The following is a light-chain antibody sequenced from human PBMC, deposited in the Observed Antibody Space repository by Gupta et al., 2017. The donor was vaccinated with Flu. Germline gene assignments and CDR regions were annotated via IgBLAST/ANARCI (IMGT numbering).Light chain of an antibody. CDR1: QGISNS. V-gene: IGKV1D-13*01. CDR3: QQVNKFPLS. CDR2: DGF. Sequence: AIQLTQSPSSLSASVGDRVTITCRASQGISNSLAWYQQKPGKAPKVLIFDGFNLESGVPSRFSGSGSGTDFTLTISSLQPDDFATYYCQQVNKFPLSFGGGTKVEIK. J-gene: IGKJ4*01.